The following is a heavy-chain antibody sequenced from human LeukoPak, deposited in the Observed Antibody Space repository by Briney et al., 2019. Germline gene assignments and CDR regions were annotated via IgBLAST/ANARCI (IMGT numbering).Heavy chain of an antibody. CDR1: GFTVSTNY. D-gene: IGHD5-12*01. CDR2: IYSGGTT. V-gene: IGHV3-66*01. J-gene: IGHJ4*02. CDR3: ARYDYGRSGFDY. Sequence: PGGSLRLSCAASGFTVSTNYMTWVRQAPGKGLEWVSVIYSGGTTYYADSVKGRFGISRDNSKNTLYLQMNSLRAEDTAVYYCARYDYGRSGFDYWGQGTLVTVSS.